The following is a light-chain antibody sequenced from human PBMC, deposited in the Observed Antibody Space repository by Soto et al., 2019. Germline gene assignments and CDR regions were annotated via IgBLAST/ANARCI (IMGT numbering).Light chain of an antibody. V-gene: IGLV1-51*01. J-gene: IGLJ1*01. CDR3: GSWDSSLSAYV. Sequence: QSVMTQPPSVSAAPGQRVTISCSGSSSNIGGNSVSWYQQLPGTAPKLLIYDDDKRPSGIPDRFSGSKSGTSATLGITGFQTGDEADHYCGSWDSSLSAYVFGTGTKETVL. CDR2: DDD. CDR1: SSNIGGNS.